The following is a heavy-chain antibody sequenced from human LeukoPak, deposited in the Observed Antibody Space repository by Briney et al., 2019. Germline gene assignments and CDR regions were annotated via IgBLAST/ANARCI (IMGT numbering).Heavy chain of an antibody. J-gene: IGHJ4*02. CDR2: ISYDGSNK. CDR3: ARDFAWLQFVDY. Sequence: EGSLRLSCAASGFTFSSYAMHWVRQAPGKGLEWVAVISYDGSNKYYADSVKGRFTISRDNSKNTLYLQMNSLRAEDTAVYYCARDFAWLQFVDYWGQGTLVTVSS. V-gene: IGHV3-30-3*01. D-gene: IGHD5-24*01. CDR1: GFTFSSYA.